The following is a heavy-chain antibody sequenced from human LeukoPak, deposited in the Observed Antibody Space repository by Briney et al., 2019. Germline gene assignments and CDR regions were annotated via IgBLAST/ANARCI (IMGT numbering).Heavy chain of an antibody. CDR3: AKVITFGGVISHFDY. CDR2: ISGSGGST. J-gene: IGHJ4*02. Sequence: GRSLRLSCAASGFTFDDYAMHWVRQAPGKGLEWVSGISGSGGSTYYPDSVKGRFTISRDNSKNTLYLQMNSLRAEDTAVYYCAKVITFGGVISHFDYWGQGTLVTVSS. V-gene: IGHV3-23*01. CDR1: GFTFDDYA. D-gene: IGHD3-16*02.